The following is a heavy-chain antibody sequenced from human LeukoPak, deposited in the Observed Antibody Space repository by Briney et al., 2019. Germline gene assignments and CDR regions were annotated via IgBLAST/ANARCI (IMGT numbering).Heavy chain of an antibody. Sequence: PGGSLRLSCAASGFTVSSNYMSWVRQAPGKGLEWVSVIYSGGSTYYADSVKGRFTISRDNSKNTLYLQTNSLRAEDTAVYYCARDRGPYYYGSGSQPFDYWGQGTLVTVSS. CDR1: GFTVSSNY. D-gene: IGHD3-10*01. CDR2: IYSGGST. J-gene: IGHJ4*02. CDR3: ARDRGPYYYGSGSQPFDY. V-gene: IGHV3-53*01.